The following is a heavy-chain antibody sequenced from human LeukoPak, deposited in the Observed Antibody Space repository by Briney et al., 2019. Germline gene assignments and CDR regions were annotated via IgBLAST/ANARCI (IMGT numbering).Heavy chain of an antibody. V-gene: IGHV4-30-4*01. J-gene: IGHJ4*02. Sequence: PSQTLSLTCTVSGGSICSGDYYWSWIRQPPGKGLEWIGYIYYSGSTYYNPSLKSRVTISVDTSKNQFSLKLSSVTAADTAVYYCASRTIFGVVDYWGQGTLVTVSS. CDR3: ASRTIFGVVDY. CDR1: GGSICSGDYY. CDR2: IYYSGST. D-gene: IGHD3-3*01.